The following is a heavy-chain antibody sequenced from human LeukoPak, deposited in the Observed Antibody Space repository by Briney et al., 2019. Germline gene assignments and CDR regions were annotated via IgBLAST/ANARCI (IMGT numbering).Heavy chain of an antibody. CDR3: AKETELTVSALFDH. CDR1: GFTFNNYA. D-gene: IGHD2-21*02. V-gene: IGHV3-23*01. CDR2: ISGSGGST. J-gene: IGHJ4*02. Sequence: GGSLRLSCAASGFTFNNYAMSWVRQAPGKGLEWVSAISGSGGSTFYADSVKGRFTISRDNSKNTLLLQLNSLRAEDTAVYYCAKETELTVSALFDHWGQGTLVTVSS.